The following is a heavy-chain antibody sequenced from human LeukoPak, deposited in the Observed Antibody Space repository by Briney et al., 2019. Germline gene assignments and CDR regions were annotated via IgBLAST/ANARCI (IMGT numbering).Heavy chain of an antibody. D-gene: IGHD6-19*01. CDR2: IRYDGSNK. J-gene: IGHJ5*02. Sequence: RGSLRHSCAASGFTFSSYGMHWVRQAPGKGLEWVAFIRYDGSNKYYADSVKGRFTISRDNSKNTLYLQMNSLRAEDTAVYYCAKAGSGCFNWFAPWGQASLLTVSS. CDR1: GFTFSSYG. CDR3: AKAGSGCFNWFAP. V-gene: IGHV3-30*02.